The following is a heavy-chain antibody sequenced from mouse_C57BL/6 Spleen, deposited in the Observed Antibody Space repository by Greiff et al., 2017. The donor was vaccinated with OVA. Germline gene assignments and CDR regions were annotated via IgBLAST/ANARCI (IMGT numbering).Heavy chain of an antibody. CDR3: ARHYYGSSYEGYFDY. J-gene: IGHJ2*01. V-gene: IGHV5-15*04. D-gene: IGHD1-1*01. Sequence: EVKLEESGGGLVQPGGSLKLSCAASGFTFSDYGMAWVRQAPRKGPEWVAFISNLAYSIYYADTVTGRFTISRENAKNTLYLEMSSLRSEDTAMYYCARHYYGSSYEGYFDYWGQGTTLTVSS. CDR2: ISNLAYSI. CDR1: GFTFSDYG.